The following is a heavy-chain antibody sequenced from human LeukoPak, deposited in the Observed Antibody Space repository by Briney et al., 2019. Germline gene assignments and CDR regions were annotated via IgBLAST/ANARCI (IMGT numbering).Heavy chain of an antibody. V-gene: IGHV4-30-4*08. J-gene: IGHJ6*03. CDR1: GGSISSGDYY. CDR3: ARDSLESCSSTSCYQYYYYYMDV. D-gene: IGHD2-2*01. Sequence: SETLSLTCTVSGGSISSGDYYWSWIRQPPGKGLEWIGYIYYSGSTYYNPSLKSRVTISVDTSKNQFSLKLSSVTAADTAVYYCARDSLESCSSTSCYQYYYYYMDVWGKGTTVTVSS. CDR2: IYYSGST.